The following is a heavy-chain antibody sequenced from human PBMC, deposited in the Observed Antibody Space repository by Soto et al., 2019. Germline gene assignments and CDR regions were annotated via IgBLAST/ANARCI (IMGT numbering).Heavy chain of an antibody. CDR1: GYTFTNYG. CDR2: ISGYNGNT. Sequence: ASVKVSCKASGYTFTNYGFSWVRQAPGQGLEWMGWISGYNGNTKYAEKFQGRVTMTTDTSTSTAHMELRSLRSDDTAVYYCAREGQAPYYYYGMDVWGQGTAVNVS. J-gene: IGHJ6*02. CDR3: AREGQAPYYYYGMDV. V-gene: IGHV1-18*01.